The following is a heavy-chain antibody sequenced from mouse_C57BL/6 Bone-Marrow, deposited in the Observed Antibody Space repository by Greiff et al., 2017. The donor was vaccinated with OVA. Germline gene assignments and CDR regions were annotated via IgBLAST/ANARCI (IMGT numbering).Heavy chain of an antibody. Sequence: EVMLVESGGGLVQPGGSMKLSCAASGFTFSDAWMDWVRQSPEKGLELVAEIRNKANNHATYYAESVKGRFTISRDDSKSSVYLQMNSLRAEDTGIYYCTEGRGDYWGQGTSVTVSS. D-gene: IGHD3-3*01. CDR2: IRNKANNHAT. J-gene: IGHJ4*01. V-gene: IGHV6-6*01. CDR3: TEGRGDY. CDR1: GFTFSDAW.